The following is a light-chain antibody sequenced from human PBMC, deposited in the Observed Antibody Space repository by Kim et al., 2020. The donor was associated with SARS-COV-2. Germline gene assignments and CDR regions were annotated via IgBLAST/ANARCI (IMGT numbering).Light chain of an antibody. CDR2: GAS. CDR1: QCISSY. CDR3: QQLDNYPLT. Sequence: CEGDRVTITCRASQCISSYLAWYQQKPWKAPKLLIYGASTLQSGVSSRFSGSGSGTDFTLTISSLQPEDSATYYCQQLDNYPLTFGGGTKVDIK. V-gene: IGKV1-9*01. J-gene: IGKJ4*01.